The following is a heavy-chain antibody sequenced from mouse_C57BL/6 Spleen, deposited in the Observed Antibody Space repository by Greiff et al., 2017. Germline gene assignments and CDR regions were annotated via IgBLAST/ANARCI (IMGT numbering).Heavy chain of an antibody. Sequence: VQLQQSGAELVKPGASVKLSCTASGFNIKDYYMHWVKQRPEQGLEWIGRIDPEDGETKYAPKFQGKATITADTSSNTAYLQLSSLTSEDTAVYYCAETGSSQYYFDYWGQGTTLTVSS. D-gene: IGHD1-1*01. J-gene: IGHJ2*01. CDR2: IDPEDGET. V-gene: IGHV14-2*01. CDR3: AETGSSQYYFDY. CDR1: GFNIKDYY.